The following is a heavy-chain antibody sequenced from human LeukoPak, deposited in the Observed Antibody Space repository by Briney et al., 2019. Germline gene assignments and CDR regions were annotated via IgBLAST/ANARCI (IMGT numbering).Heavy chain of an antibody. V-gene: IGHV4-34*09. Sequence: SETLSLTCAVYGGSFSGYYWSWIRQPPGKGLEWIGEINHSGSTNYNPSLKSRVSISVDTSNNQFSLRLSSVTAADTAVYYCARDVVVTSSADAFDIWGQGTLVTFS. CDR3: ARDVVVTSSADAFDI. CDR1: GGSFSGYY. J-gene: IGHJ3*02. D-gene: IGHD2-21*02. CDR2: INHSGST.